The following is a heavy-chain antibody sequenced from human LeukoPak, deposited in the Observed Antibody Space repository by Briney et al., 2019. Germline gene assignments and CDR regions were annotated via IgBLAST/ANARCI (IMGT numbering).Heavy chain of an antibody. Sequence: SETLSLTCTVSGGSISSSSYYWGWIRQPPGKGLEWIGSIYYSGSTYYNPSLKSRVTISVDTSKNQFSLKLSSVTAADTAVYYCASIEVVVVPATLNYWGQGTLVTVSS. CDR2: IYYSGST. V-gene: IGHV4-39*01. D-gene: IGHD2-15*01. J-gene: IGHJ4*02. CDR3: ASIEVVVVPATLNY. CDR1: GGSISSSSYY.